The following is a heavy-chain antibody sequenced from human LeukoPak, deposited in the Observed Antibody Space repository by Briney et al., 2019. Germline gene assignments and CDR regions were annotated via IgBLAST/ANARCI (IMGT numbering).Heavy chain of an antibody. D-gene: IGHD3-22*01. J-gene: IGHJ4*02. Sequence: GGPLRLSCGVWGFTLRVYYMRWLRGAPGEAGEWVSYISSTGSTIYHADSVKGRSNISRDNAKNSLYLQMNSLRAEDTAVYYCAGSYYYDSSEYWGQGTLVTVSS. V-gene: IGHV3-11*01. CDR1: GFTLRVYY. CDR2: ISSTGSTI. CDR3: AGSYYYDSSEY.